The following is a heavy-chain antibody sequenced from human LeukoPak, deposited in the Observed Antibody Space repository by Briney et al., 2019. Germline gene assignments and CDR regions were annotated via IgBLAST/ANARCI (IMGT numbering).Heavy chain of an antibody. D-gene: IGHD1-1*01. CDR2: IRYDGRNK. J-gene: IGHJ4*02. CDR1: GLTFSNYG. V-gene: IGHV3-30*02. CDR3: AKGGSNNWSFDN. Sequence: GGSLRLSCAAAGLTFSNYGMHWVRQAPGKGLQWVAYIRYDGRNKYSAGSVKGRFTIYRDNSKSTLYLQMNSLRPEDTAVYYCAKGGSNNWSFDNWGQGTLATVSS.